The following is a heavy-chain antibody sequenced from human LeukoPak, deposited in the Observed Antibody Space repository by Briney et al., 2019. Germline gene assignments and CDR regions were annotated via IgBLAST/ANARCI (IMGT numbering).Heavy chain of an antibody. CDR1: GGTFSSYA. Sequence: ASVKVSCKASGGTFSSYAISWVRQAPGQGLEWMGGIIPIFGTANYAQKFQGRVTITADKSTSTAYMELSSLRSEDTAVYYCARVSYSSSWLGIYYYYYMDVWGKGTTVTVSS. V-gene: IGHV1-69*06. CDR3: ARVSYSSSWLGIYYYYYMDV. CDR2: IIPIFGTA. D-gene: IGHD6-13*01. J-gene: IGHJ6*03.